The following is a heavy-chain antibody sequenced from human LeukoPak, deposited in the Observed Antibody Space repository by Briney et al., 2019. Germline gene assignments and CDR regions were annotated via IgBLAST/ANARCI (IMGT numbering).Heavy chain of an antibody. Sequence: PGGSLRLSCAASGFTFSDYYMSWIRQAPGKGLEWVSSISWDSNSLGYADSVKGRFTISRDNAKTSLFLQMNNVRLEDTALYYCAKDSRPHYTGWLDPWGQGTLVTVSS. CDR3: AKDSRPHYTGWLDP. CDR1: GFTFSDYY. V-gene: IGHV3-9*01. D-gene: IGHD4-11*01. CDR2: ISWDSNSL. J-gene: IGHJ5*02.